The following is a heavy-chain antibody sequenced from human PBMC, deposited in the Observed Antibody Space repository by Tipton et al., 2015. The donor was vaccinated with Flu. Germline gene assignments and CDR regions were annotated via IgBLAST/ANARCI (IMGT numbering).Heavy chain of an antibody. CDR1: GFTFSSYS. CDR3: ARARRDGYNLFAFDF. D-gene: IGHD5-24*01. V-gene: IGHV3-21*01. CDR2: ISSSSSYI. J-gene: IGHJ3*01. Sequence: SLRLSCAASGFTFSSYSMNWVRQAPGKGLEWVSSISSSSSYIYYADSVKGRFTISRDNAKNSLYLQMNSLRAEDTAVYYCARARRDGYNLFAFDFWGQGTMVTVPS.